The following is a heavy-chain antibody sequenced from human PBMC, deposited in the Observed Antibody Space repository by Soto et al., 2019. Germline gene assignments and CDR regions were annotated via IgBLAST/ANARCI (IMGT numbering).Heavy chain of an antibody. J-gene: IGHJ4*02. V-gene: IGHV3-72*01. CDR1: GFALRDHF. Sequence: GSLRLSCAASGFALRDHFIDWVRQAPGKGLEWLGRSRNEANSYTTQYAASVGGRFTISRDDTKNLMYLQMNSLKSEDTAVYHCARYRVGRIGYDFWGQGTMVTVSS. D-gene: IGHD1-26*01. CDR3: ARYRVGRIGYDF. CDR2: SRNEANSYTT.